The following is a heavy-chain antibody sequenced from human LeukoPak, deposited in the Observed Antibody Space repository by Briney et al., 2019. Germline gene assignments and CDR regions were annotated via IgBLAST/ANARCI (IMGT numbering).Heavy chain of an antibody. CDR2: IWFDGSEQ. J-gene: IGHJ6*03. CDR3: ARGRFDFRGGSYYYYMDV. Sequence: AGGSLRLSCAASGFTFSTYAIHWVRQAPGKGLEWVAVIWFDGSEQYYADSVKGRFIISRDNSKSTSNLQLNSLRAEDTAVYYCARGRFDFRGGSYYYYMDVWGKGTTVTVSS. CDR1: GFTFSTYA. V-gene: IGHV3-33*01. D-gene: IGHD3-3*01.